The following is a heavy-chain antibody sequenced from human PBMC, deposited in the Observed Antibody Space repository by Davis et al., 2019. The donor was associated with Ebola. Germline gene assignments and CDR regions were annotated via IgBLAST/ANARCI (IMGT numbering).Heavy chain of an antibody. J-gene: IGHJ2*01. D-gene: IGHD4-17*01. CDR1: GFSVSGKY. CDR2: FYTVERT. CDR3: ARHVDGDFWYFDL. Sequence: PGGSLRLSCEVSGFSVSGKYMSWVRQAPGKGPEWVAVFYTVERTYYADSVKGRFTVSRDNSENMLYLQMSTLRVEDTAVYYCARHVDGDFWYFDLWGRGTRVTVSS. V-gene: IGHV3-53*01.